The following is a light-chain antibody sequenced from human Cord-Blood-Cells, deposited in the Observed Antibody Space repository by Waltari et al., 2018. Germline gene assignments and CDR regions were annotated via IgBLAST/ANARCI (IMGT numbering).Light chain of an antibody. CDR1: SSNIGSNY. CDR3: AAWDDSLSGRV. V-gene: IGLV1-47*01. Sequence: QSVLTQPPSASGTPGQRVTLSCSGSSSNIGSNYVYWYQQLPGTAPKLLIYRNQRPSGVPDRFSGSKSGTSASLAISGLRSEDEADYYCAAWDDSLSGRVFGGGTKLTVL. J-gene: IGLJ3*02. CDR2: RN.